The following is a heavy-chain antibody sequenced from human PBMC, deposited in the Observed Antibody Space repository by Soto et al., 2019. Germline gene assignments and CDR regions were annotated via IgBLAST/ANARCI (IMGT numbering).Heavy chain of an antibody. D-gene: IGHD6-19*01. J-gene: IGHJ5*02. CDR3: ARGLAVAGNWWFDP. CDR2: ISYDGSNK. Sequence: QVQLVESGGGVVQPGRSLRLSCAASGFTFSTFTMHWVRQAPGKGLEWVAVISYDGSNKYYAESVKGRFTISRDNSKNTLYLQMNRLRDEDTAVYYWARGLAVAGNWWFDPWCQGTLVTVSS. CDR1: GFTFSTFT. V-gene: IGHV3-30-3*01.